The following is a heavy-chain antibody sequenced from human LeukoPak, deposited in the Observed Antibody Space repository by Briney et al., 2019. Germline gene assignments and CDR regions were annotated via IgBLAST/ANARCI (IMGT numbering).Heavy chain of an antibody. CDR3: ARGTHLGSDTR. J-gene: IGHJ4*02. D-gene: IGHD1-26*01. Sequence: SETLSLTCTVSGGSISSYYWSWLRQPPGKGLEWIGYIYYSGSTNYNPSLKSRVTISVDTSKNQFSLKLSSVTAADTAVYYCARGTHLGSDTRWGQGTLVTVSS. CDR1: GGSISSYY. V-gene: IGHV4-59*01. CDR2: IYYSGST.